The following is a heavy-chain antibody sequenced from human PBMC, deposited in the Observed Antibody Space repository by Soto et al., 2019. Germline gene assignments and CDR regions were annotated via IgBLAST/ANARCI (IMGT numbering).Heavy chain of an antibody. Sequence: SETLSLTCTVSGGSISSSNYYWDAIRQPPGKGLEWIGTVYYTGSTYYSPSLKSRLTISVDTSKNHFSLRLSSVTAADTAVYYCARGDCSGRPCSFDYRGTGPLVTVSS. J-gene: IGHJ4*02. CDR2: VYYTGST. CDR3: ARGDCSGRPCSFDY. CDR1: GGSISSSNYY. V-gene: IGHV4-39*02. D-gene: IGHD2-15*01.